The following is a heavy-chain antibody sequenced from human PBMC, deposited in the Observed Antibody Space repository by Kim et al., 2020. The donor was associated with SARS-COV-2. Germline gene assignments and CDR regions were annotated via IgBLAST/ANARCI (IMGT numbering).Heavy chain of an antibody. CDR1: GGSISSYY. Sequence: SETLSLTCTVSGGSISSYYWSWIRQPPGKGLEWIGYIYYSGSTNYNPSLKSRVTISVDTSKNQFSLKLSSVTAADTAVYYCARVYTYGDYENYYYYMDVWGKGTTVTVSS. D-gene: IGHD4-17*01. J-gene: IGHJ6*03. V-gene: IGHV4-59*01. CDR2: IYYSGST. CDR3: ARVYTYGDYENYYYYMDV.